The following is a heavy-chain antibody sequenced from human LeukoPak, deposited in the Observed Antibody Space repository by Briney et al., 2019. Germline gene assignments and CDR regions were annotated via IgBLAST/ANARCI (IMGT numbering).Heavy chain of an antibody. J-gene: IGHJ4*02. CDR2: ISSSGSTI. Sequence: PGGSLRLSCAASGFTFDDYAMHWVRQAPGKGLEWVSYISSSGSTIYYADSVKGRFTISRDNAKNSLYLQMNSLSAEDTAVYYCARDPSSLRDSFDYWGQGTMVTVSS. CDR1: GFTFDDYA. CDR3: ARDPSSLRDSFDY. V-gene: IGHV3-48*03.